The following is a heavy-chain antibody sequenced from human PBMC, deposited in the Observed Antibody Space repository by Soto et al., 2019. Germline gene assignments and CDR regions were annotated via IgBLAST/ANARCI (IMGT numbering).Heavy chain of an antibody. D-gene: IGHD2-15*01. CDR3: ARVHCSGGTCLDGLDV. V-gene: IGHV6-1*01. J-gene: IGHJ6*02. CDR2: TYYRSKWFL. CDR1: SSYA. Sequence: SSYAISWVRQSPSRGLEWLGRTYYRSKWFLDYAASVQSRMTINPDTSRNQFSLQLNSVTPEDTAVYYCARVHCSGGTCLDGLDVWGQGTTVTVSS.